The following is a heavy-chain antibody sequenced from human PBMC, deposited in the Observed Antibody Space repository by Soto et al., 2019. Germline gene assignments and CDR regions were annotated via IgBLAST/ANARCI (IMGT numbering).Heavy chain of an antibody. D-gene: IGHD3-3*01. J-gene: IGHJ6*02. CDR2: IYYGGCT. CDR3: TRDNTIFGDGVDHCSYATVV. V-gene: IGHV4-61*01. CDR1: GSSVSSASSY. Sequence: KTYQTMSFTCTVSGSSVSSASSYWSWDRKPPGKGLERIGYIYYGGCTNYNPSLKSRVTISVDTSKNQFSLKLRSVTAADTAVYYCTRDNTIFGDGVDHCSYATVVWYPETSLTL.